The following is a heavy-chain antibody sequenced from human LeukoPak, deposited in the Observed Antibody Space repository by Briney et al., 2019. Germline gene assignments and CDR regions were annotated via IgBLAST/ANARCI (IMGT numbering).Heavy chain of an antibody. Sequence: GGSLRLSCAASGFTFSSYWMSWVRQAPEKGLEWVANINQGGSEKYYVDSVRGRFTISRDNAKNSLYLRMNSLRADDTAVYYCARDVTALDSWGQGTLVTVSS. CDR1: GFTFSSYW. D-gene: IGHD2-2*01. CDR3: ARDVTALDS. CDR2: INQGGSEK. J-gene: IGHJ4*02. V-gene: IGHV3-7*01.